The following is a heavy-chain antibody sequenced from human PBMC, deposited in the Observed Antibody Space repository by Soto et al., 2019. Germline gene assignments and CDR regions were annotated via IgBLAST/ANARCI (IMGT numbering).Heavy chain of an antibody. Sequence: GESLKISCKGSGYSFTSYWIGWVRQMPGKGLEWMGSIYPGDSDTRYSPSFQGQVTISADKSISTAYLQWSSLKASDPAMYSCARHALNWRTYAFDIWGQGTMVTVSS. CDR2: IYPGDSDT. CDR1: GYSFTSYW. CDR3: ARHALNWRTYAFDI. J-gene: IGHJ3*02. D-gene: IGHD1-1*01. V-gene: IGHV5-51*01.